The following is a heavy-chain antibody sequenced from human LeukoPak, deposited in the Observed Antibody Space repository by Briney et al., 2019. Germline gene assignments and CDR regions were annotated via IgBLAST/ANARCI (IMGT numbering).Heavy chain of an antibody. J-gene: IGHJ5*02. Sequence: ASVKVSCKASGYTFTSYGISWVRQAPGQGLEWMGWISAYNGNTNYAQKLQGRVTMTTDTSTSTAYMELRSLRSDDTAVYYCVSTSDYYDSRWFDPWGQGTLVTVSS. V-gene: IGHV1-18*01. CDR2: ISAYNGNT. D-gene: IGHD3-22*01. CDR1: GYTFTSYG. CDR3: VSTSDYYDSRWFDP.